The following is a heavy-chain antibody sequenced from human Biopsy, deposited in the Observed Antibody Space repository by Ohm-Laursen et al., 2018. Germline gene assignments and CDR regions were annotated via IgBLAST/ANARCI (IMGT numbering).Heavy chain of an antibody. J-gene: IGHJ5*02. CDR3: ATVRGLVWFGELIA. CDR1: GGTFSASG. Sequence: SVKASCKVIGGTFSASGISWVRLAPGHGLEFVGGIIPIFQTTHYAQSFQGRVTIVADKSTSTAYMELSSLRSDDTAIYYCATVRGLVWFGELIAWGQGTLVTVS. CDR2: IIPIFQTT. V-gene: IGHV1-69*06. D-gene: IGHD3-10*01.